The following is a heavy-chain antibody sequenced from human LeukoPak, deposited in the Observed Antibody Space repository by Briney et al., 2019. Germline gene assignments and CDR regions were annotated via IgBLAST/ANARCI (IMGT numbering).Heavy chain of an antibody. J-gene: IGHJ4*02. Sequence: GRSLRLSCAASGFTFSSYGMHWVRQAPGKGLEWVSYISSSSSTIYYADSVKGRFTISRDNAKNSLYLQMNSLRAEDTAVYYCAISSFDDYWGQGTLVTVSS. V-gene: IGHV3-48*04. CDR2: ISSSSSTI. CDR1: GFTFSSYG. CDR3: AISSFDDY.